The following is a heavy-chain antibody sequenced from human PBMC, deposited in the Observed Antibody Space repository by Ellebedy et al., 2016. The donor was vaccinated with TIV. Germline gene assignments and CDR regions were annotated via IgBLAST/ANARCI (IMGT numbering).Heavy chain of an antibody. CDR3: ARDRDYGTFDY. D-gene: IGHD4-17*01. V-gene: IGHV1-3*01. J-gene: IGHJ4*02. Sequence: AASVKVSCKASGYTFTSYAMHWVRQAPGQRLEWMGWINAGNGNTKYSQKFQGRVTITRDTSASTAYMGLSSLRSEDTAVYYCARDRDYGTFDYWGQGTLVTVSS. CDR1: GYTFTSYA. CDR2: INAGNGNT.